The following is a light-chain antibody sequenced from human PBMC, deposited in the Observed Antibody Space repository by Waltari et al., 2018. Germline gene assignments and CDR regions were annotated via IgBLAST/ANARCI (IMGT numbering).Light chain of an antibody. Sequence: SARIHSASVSVSPRQSIPISCTGTPTDIVDGNLVAWYQQHPGKAPKLIIYDVTKRPSGISDRFSGSKSGDTASLIISGLQAEDESDFYCSSYRRDSTVVFGGGTKLTVL. J-gene: IGLJ2*01. V-gene: IGLV2-14*03. CDR2: DVT. CDR1: PTDIVDGNL. CDR3: SSYRRDSTVV.